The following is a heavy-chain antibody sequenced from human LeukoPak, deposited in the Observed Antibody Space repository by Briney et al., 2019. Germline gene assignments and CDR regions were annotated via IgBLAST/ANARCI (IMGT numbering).Heavy chain of an antibody. Sequence: ASVKVSCKASGYTFTSYDINWVRQAPGQGLEWMAWVNPNSGNTGYAQKFQGRVTMTRNTSISTAYMELSSLRSEDTAVYYCARGLGPTYDYIWGSYRPSAEYFQHWGQGTLVTVSS. V-gene: IGHV1-8*01. D-gene: IGHD3-16*02. J-gene: IGHJ1*01. CDR3: ARGLGPTYDYIWGSYRPSAEYFQH. CDR2: VNPNSGNT. CDR1: GYTFTSYD.